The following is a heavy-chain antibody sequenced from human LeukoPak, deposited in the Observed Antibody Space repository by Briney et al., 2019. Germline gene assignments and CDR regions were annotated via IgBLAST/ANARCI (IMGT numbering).Heavy chain of an antibody. Sequence: ASVKVSCKASGGTFSSYAISWVRQAPGQGLEWMGGISPIFGAANYAQKFQGRVTITADKSTGTAYMELRSLRSEDTAVYYCAIQISMVSGNWFDPWGQGTLVTVSS. CDR3: AIQISMVSGNWFDP. CDR1: GGTFSSYA. D-gene: IGHD3-10*01. CDR2: ISPIFGAA. J-gene: IGHJ5*02. V-gene: IGHV1-69*06.